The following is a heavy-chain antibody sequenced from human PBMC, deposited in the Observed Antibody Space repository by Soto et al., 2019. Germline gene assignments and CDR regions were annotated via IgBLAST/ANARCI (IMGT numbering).Heavy chain of an antibody. J-gene: IGHJ4*02. Sequence: QVQLVESGGGVVQPGRSLRLSCAASGFTFSSYGMHWVRQAPGKGLEWVAVISYDGSNKYYADSVKGRFTISRDNSKKPLYQQMNSLRAEDMVLCYCAKIVGGGGFGYWGQGTLVTVSS. D-gene: IGHD2-21*01. CDR2: ISYDGSNK. CDR3: AKIVGGGGFGY. CDR1: GFTFSSYG. V-gene: IGHV3-30*18.